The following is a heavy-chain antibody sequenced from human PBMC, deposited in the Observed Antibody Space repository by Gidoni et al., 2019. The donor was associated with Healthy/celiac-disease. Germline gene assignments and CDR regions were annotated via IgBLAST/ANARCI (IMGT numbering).Heavy chain of an antibody. D-gene: IGHD1-26*01. Sequence: QVQLVESGGGVVQPGRSLSLSCAASGFTFSSYGMHWVRQAPGKGLEWVAVIWYDGSNKYYADSVKGRFTISRDNSKNTLYLQMNSLRAEDTAVYYCARGGWELPFDYWGQGTLVTVSS. CDR1: GFTFSSYG. CDR3: ARGGWELPFDY. V-gene: IGHV3-33*01. CDR2: IWYDGSNK. J-gene: IGHJ4*02.